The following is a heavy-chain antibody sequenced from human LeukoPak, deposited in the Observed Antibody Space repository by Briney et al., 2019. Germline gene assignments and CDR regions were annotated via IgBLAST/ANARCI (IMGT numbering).Heavy chain of an antibody. CDR3: ARDPEGYSYGGFDP. J-gene: IGHJ5*02. CDR1: GYTFTSYY. D-gene: IGHD5-18*01. Sequence: ASVKVSCKASGYTFTSYYMHWVRQAPGQGLEWMGWINPNSGGTNYAQKFQGRVTMTRDTSISTAYMELSRLRSDDTAVYYCARDPEGYSYGGFDPWGQGTLVTVSS. CDR2: INPNSGGT. V-gene: IGHV1-2*02.